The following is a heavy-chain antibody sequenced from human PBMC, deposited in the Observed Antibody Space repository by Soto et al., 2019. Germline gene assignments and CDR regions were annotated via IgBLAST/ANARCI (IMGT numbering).Heavy chain of an antibody. J-gene: IGHJ3*02. CDR2: ISGSGGST. CDR3: AKDLERGYSYGYAFDI. Sequence: GGSLRLSCAASGFTFSSYAMSWVRQAPGKGLEWVSAISGSGGSTYYADSEKGRFTISRDNSKNTLYLQMNSLRAEDTAVYYCAKDLERGYSYGYAFDIWGQGAMVTVSS. V-gene: IGHV3-23*01. CDR1: GFTFSSYA. D-gene: IGHD5-18*01.